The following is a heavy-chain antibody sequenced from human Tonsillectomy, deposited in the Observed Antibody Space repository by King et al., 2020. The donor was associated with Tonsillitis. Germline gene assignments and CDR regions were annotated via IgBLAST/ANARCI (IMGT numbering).Heavy chain of an antibody. V-gene: IGHV6-1*01. Sequence: VQLQQSGPGLVKPSQTLSLTCAISGDSVSSNSAAWNWIRQSPSRGLEWLGRTYYRSKWYNDYAVSVKSRITINPDTSKNQFSLQLNSVTPEDTAVYYCAREFYSSSSAYYYYYGMDVWGQGTTVTVSS. CDR3: AREFYSSSSAYYYYYGMDV. CDR1: GDSVSSNSAA. CDR2: TYYRSKWYN. D-gene: IGHD6-6*01. J-gene: IGHJ6*02.